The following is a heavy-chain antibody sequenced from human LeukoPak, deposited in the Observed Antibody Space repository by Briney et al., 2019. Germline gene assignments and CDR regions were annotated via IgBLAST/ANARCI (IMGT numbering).Heavy chain of an antibody. CDR3: ARVRSVLRFLEWLQAGGAFDI. CDR1: GYTFTGYY. V-gene: IGHV1-2*02. D-gene: IGHD3-3*01. Sequence: ASVKVSCKASGYTFTGYYMHWVRQAPGQGLEWMGWINPNSGGTNYAQKLQGRVTMTTDTSTSTAYMELRSLRSDDTAVYYCARVRSVLRFLEWLQAGGAFDIWGQGTMVTVSS. CDR2: INPNSGGT. J-gene: IGHJ3*02.